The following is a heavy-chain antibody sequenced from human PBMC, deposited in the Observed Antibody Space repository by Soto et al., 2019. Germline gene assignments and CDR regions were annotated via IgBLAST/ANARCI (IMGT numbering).Heavy chain of an antibody. Sequence: ASVKVSCKASGYTFTSYYMHWVRQAPGQGLEWMGIINPSGCSTSYAQKFQGRVTMTRDTSTSTVYMELSSLRSEDTAVYYCAREESSDYGDYSSWFDPWGQGTLVTVSS. D-gene: IGHD4-17*01. V-gene: IGHV1-46*01. CDR1: GYTFTSYY. CDR2: INPSGCST. J-gene: IGHJ5*02. CDR3: AREESSDYGDYSSWFDP.